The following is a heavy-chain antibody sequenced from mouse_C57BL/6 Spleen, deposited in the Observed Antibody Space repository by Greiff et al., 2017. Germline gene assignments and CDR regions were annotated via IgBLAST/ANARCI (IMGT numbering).Heavy chain of an antibody. Sequence: QVQLQQPGAELVKPGASVKLSCKASGYTFTSYWMHWVKQRPGQGLEWIGMIDPNSGSTNYNEKFKSKATLTVDKSSSTAYMQLSSLTSEDSAVYYGGRDEYEWYFGVWGTGATVTVSS. D-gene: IGHD2-4*01. J-gene: IGHJ1*03. CDR3: GRDEYEWYFGV. CDR2: IDPNSGST. V-gene: IGHV1-64*01. CDR1: GYTFTSYW.